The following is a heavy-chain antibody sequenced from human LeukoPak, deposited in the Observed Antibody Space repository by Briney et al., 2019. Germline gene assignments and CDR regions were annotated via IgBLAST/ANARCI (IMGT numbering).Heavy chain of an antibody. CDR1: GYTFTDYY. V-gene: IGHV1-2*02. J-gene: IGHJ4*02. CDR3: ARGRNIAVGGTSLVAH. D-gene: IGHD6-13*01. Sequence: ASVTVSCKASGYTFTDYYMHWVRQAPGQGLEWMGWINPNNGDTSYAQKFQGRVTMTRDTSISTAYMELSSLRSDDTAVYSCARGRNIAVGGTSLVAHWGQGTLVTVSS. CDR2: INPNNGDT.